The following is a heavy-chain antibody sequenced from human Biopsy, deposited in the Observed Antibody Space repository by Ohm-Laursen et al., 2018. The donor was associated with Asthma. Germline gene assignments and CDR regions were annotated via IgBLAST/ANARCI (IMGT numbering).Heavy chain of an antibody. CDR1: GFSFNSYG. D-gene: IGHD3-3*01. CDR3: AKERYYDFWSGYPI. Sequence: SLRLSCSASGFSFNSYGMHWVRQAPGKGLEWVAVMSFDGRQTYYADSVKGRFTISRDNSKNTLYLQMNSLRAEDTAVYYCAKERYYDFWSGYPIWGQGTTVTVSS. J-gene: IGHJ3*02. CDR2: MSFDGRQT. V-gene: IGHV3-30*18.